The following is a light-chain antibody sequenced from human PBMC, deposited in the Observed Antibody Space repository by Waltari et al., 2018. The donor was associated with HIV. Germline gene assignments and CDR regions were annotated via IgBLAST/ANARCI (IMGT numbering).Light chain of an antibody. CDR2: AAS. Sequence: DIQLTQSPSFLSASVGDRVTITCRASQGISSYLAWYQQKPGKAPKLLMYAASTLQSGVPSRFSGSGSGTEFTLTISSLQPEDFATYYCLHLNSYPLTFGPGIKVEIK. CDR1: QGISSY. J-gene: IGKJ3*01. V-gene: IGKV1-9*01. CDR3: LHLNSYPLT.